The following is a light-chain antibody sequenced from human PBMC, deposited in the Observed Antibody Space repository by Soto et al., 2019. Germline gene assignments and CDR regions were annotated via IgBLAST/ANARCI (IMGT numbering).Light chain of an antibody. V-gene: IGKV4-1*01. J-gene: IGKJ1*01. CDR1: QRVLYSSNNKEY. Sequence: DIVMTQSPDSLAVSLGERATINCKSSQRVLYSSNNKEYLAWYQQKPGQPPKLLIYWASTRESGVPDRFSGSGSGTDFTLTISSLQAEDVAIYYCQQHYSTPPTFGQGTKVEIK. CDR3: QQHYSTPPT. CDR2: WAS.